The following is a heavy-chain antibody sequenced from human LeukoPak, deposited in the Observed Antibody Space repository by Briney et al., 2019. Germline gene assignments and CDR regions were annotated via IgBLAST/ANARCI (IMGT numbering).Heavy chain of an antibody. CDR2: ISAYNGNT. J-gene: IGHJ3*02. D-gene: IGHD2-2*01. CDR3: ARDRIVVVPAASLVAFDI. CDR1: GYTFTSYG. Sequence: GASVKVSCKASGYTFTSYGISWVRQAPGRGLEWMGWISAYNGNTNYAQKLQGRVTMTTDTSTSTAYMELRSLRSDDTAVYYCARDRIVVVPAASLVAFDIWGQGTMVTVSS. V-gene: IGHV1-18*01.